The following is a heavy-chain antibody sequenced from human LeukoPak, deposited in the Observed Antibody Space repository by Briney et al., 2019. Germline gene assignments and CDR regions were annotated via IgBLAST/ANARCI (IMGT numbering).Heavy chain of an antibody. Sequence: GGSLRLSCTASGFTFSSYSMNWVRQAPGKGLEWVSSISSDSIYIYYADSVKGRFTSSRDNAKNSLYLQMNSLRAEDTAVYYCARGSSSYDCWGQGTLLTVSS. D-gene: IGHD6-13*01. V-gene: IGHV3-21*01. CDR3: ARGSSSYDC. CDR1: GFTFSSYS. J-gene: IGHJ4*02. CDR2: ISSDSIYI.